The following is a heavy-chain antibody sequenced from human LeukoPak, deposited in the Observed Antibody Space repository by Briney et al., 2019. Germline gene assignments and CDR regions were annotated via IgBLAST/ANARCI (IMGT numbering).Heavy chain of an antibody. CDR2: IYTSGST. CDR3: ARCENYYGMDV. CDR1: GGSISSGSYY. V-gene: IGHV4-61*02. J-gene: IGHJ6*02. Sequence: KTSQTLSLTCTVSGGSISSGSYYWSWIRQPAGKGLEWIGRIYTSGSTNYNPSLKSRVTISVDTSKNQFSLKLSSVTAADTAVYYCARCENYYGMDVWGQGTTATVSS.